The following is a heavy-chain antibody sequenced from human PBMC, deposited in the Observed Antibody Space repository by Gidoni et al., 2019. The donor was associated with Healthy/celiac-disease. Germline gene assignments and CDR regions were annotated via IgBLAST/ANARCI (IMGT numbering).Heavy chain of an antibody. J-gene: IGHJ4*02. D-gene: IGHD6-19*01. Sequence: EVQLVESGGGLVKPGGSLRLACAASGFIFSNAWMSWVRQAPGKGLEWVGRIKSKTDGGTTDYAAPVKGRFTISRDDSKNTLYLQMNSLKTEDTAVYYCTTDLGSGWYEDYWGQGTLVTVSS. CDR1: GFIFSNAW. V-gene: IGHV3-15*01. CDR2: IKSKTDGGTT. CDR3: TTDLGSGWYEDY.